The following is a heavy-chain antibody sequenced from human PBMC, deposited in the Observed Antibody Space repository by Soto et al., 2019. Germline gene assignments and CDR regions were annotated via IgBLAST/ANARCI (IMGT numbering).Heavy chain of an antibody. D-gene: IGHD3-3*01. CDR1: GGSISSSSYY. CDR2: IYYSGST. CDR3: ARREWLFTSDFDY. J-gene: IGHJ4*02. Sequence: SETLSLICTVSGGSISSSSYYWGWIRQPPGKGLEWIGSIYYSGSTYYNPSLKSRVTISVDTSKNQFSLKLSSVTAADTAVYYCARREWLFTSDFDYWGQGTLVTVSS. V-gene: IGHV4-39*01.